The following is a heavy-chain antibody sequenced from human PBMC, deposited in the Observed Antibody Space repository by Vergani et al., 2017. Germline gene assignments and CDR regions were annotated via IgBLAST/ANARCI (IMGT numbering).Heavy chain of an antibody. CDR3: ARVDTQVPATSHFYYMDV. Sequence: QVQLQESGPGLVKSSQTLSLTCTVSGGSISSGSYYWNWIRQPAEKGLEWIGRIYSSGSTNYNPSLESRVTISVDTSQNQFSLKLRSVTAADTAVYYCARVDTQVPATSHFYYMDVWGKGTTVVVSS. J-gene: IGHJ6*03. CDR2: IYSSGST. D-gene: IGHD6-25*01. CDR1: GGSISSGSYY. V-gene: IGHV4-61*02.